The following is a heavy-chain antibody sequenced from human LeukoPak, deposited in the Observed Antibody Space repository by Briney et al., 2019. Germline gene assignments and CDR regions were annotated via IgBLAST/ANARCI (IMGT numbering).Heavy chain of an antibody. CDR1: GGTFSSYT. V-gene: IGHV1-69*04. CDR3: ARDRGRFLEWLDYFDY. CDR2: IIPILGIA. Sequence: ASVKVSCKASGGTFSSYTISWVRQAPGQGLEWMGRIIPILGIANSAQKFQGRVTITADKSTSTAYMELSSLRSEDTAVYYCARDRGRFLEWLDYFDYWGQGTLVTVSS. D-gene: IGHD3-3*01. J-gene: IGHJ4*02.